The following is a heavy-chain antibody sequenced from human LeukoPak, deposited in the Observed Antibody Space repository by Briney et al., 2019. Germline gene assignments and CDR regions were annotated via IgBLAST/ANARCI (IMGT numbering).Heavy chain of an antibody. J-gene: IGHJ4*02. D-gene: IGHD1-26*01. V-gene: IGHV1-2*02. Sequence: ASVKVSCKASGYTFTGYYMRWVRQAPGQGLEWMGWINPNSGGTNYAQKFQGRVTMTRDTSISTAYMELSRLRSDDTAVYYCARARVEWELLLDYWGQGTLVTVSS. CDR3: ARARVEWELLLDY. CDR2: INPNSGGT. CDR1: GYTFTGYY.